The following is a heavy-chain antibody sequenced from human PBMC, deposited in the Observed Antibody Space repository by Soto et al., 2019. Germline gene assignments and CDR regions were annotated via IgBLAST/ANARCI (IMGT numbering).Heavy chain of an antibody. CDR2: ISGSAGST. D-gene: IGHD4-17*01. Sequence: EVQLLESGGGLVQPGGSLRLSCAASGFTLSSYAMSWVRQAPGKGLEWVSSISGSAGSTYYADSVKGRFTISRDNSKNTLYVQMNSLRAEDMAVYYCAKGHGDYVWHYFDYWGQGTLVTVSS. V-gene: IGHV3-23*01. CDR1: GFTLSSYA. CDR3: AKGHGDYVWHYFDY. J-gene: IGHJ4*02.